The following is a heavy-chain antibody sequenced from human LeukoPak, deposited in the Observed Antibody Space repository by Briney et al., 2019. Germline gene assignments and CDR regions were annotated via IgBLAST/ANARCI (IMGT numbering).Heavy chain of an antibody. CDR3: ATREWLVPS. D-gene: IGHD6-19*01. CDR1: GYTFTSYG. V-gene: IGHV1-18*01. Sequence: ASVKVSCKASGYTFTSYGISWVRQAPGQGLEWMGWISAYNGNTNYAQKFQGRVTMTEDTSTDTAYMELSSLRSEDTAVYYCATREWLVPSWGQGTLVTVSS. CDR2: ISAYNGNT. J-gene: IGHJ5*02.